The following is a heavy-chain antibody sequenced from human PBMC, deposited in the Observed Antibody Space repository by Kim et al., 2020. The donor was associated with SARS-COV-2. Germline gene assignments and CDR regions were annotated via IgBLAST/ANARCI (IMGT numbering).Heavy chain of an antibody. CDR1: GFSFSSYS. V-gene: IGHV3-7*01. J-gene: IGHJ5*02. CDR2: IKHGGSDK. Sequence: GGSLRLSCVVSGFSFSSYSFSWVRQAPGKGLEWVATIKHGGSDKHYVDSVKGRFTISRDDAENSLYLHMNSLRAEDTGVYYCATGRDDSVYTWFDTSDQGTLVIVSS. CDR3: ATGRDDSVYTWFDT. D-gene: IGHD4-4*01.